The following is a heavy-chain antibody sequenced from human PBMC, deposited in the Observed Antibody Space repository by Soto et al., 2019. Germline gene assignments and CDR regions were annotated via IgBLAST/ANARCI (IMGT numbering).Heavy chain of an antibody. CDR1: GFTFSAYW. Sequence: PGESLKISCAVSGFTFSAYWMHWVRQVPGKGLTWVSRISDDGSTATYADSVKGRFVISRDNAKNSLYLEMNTLRVDDSGLYYCARGPRVSSTGTGAHWGRGTLVTAS. CDR3: ARGPRVSSTGTGAH. V-gene: IGHV3-74*01. D-gene: IGHD1-1*01. J-gene: IGHJ4*02. CDR2: ISDDGSTA.